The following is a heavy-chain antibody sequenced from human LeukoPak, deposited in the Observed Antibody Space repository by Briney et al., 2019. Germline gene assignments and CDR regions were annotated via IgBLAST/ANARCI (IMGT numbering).Heavy chain of an antibody. J-gene: IGHJ4*02. V-gene: IGHV4-4*07. CDR2: IYTSGST. Sequence: SETLSLTCTVSGGSISSYYWSWIRQPAGKGLEWIGRIYTSGSTNYNPSLESRVTMSVDTSKNQFSLKLSSVTAADTAVYYCARDVVLRWPHYYFDYWGQGTLVTVSS. CDR1: GGSISSYY. D-gene: IGHD3-3*01. CDR3: ARDVVLRWPHYYFDY.